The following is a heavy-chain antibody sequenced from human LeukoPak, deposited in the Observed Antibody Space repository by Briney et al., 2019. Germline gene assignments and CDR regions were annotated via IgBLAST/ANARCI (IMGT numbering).Heavy chain of an antibody. V-gene: IGHV4-39*01. Sequence: SETLSLTCTVSGGSISSSRYYWGWIRQPPGKGLEWIADIYYSVSTYYNPSLKSRVTISADTSKNQFSLKLSSVTAADTAVYYCARRVEVRGVINERLYYFDYWGQGTLVTVST. CDR3: ARRVEVRGVINERLYYFDY. CDR2: IYYSVST. D-gene: IGHD3-10*01. CDR1: GGSISSSRYY. J-gene: IGHJ4*02.